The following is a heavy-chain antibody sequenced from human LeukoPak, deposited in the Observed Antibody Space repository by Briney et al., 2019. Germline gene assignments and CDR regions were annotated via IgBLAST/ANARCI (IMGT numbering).Heavy chain of an antibody. Sequence: SVKVSCKASGGTFSSYAISWVRQAPGQGLEWMGGIIPIFGTANYAQKSQGRVTITADESTSAAYMELSSLRSEDTAVYYCARGDSGYDYSPHYWGQGTLVTVSS. D-gene: IGHD5-12*01. J-gene: IGHJ4*02. CDR3: ARGDSGYDYSPHY. V-gene: IGHV1-69*13. CDR2: IIPIFGTA. CDR1: GGTFSSYA.